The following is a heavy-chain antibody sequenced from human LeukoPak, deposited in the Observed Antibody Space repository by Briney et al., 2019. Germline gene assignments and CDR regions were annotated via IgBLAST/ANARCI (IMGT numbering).Heavy chain of an antibody. V-gene: IGHV3-30*18. Sequence: PGTSLRLSCAASGFSFRTYGMHWVRQAPGKGLEWVAVISHDGSNKYYADSVKGRFTISRDDSKNTLYLQMNSLRAEDTAVYYCAKVRATLVVVSYFDYWGPGTLVTVSS. CDR1: GFSFRTYG. D-gene: IGHD3-22*01. J-gene: IGHJ4*02. CDR3: AKVRATLVVVSYFDY. CDR2: ISHDGSNK.